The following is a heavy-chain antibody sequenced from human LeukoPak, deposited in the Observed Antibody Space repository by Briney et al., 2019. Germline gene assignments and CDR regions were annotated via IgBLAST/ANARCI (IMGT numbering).Heavy chain of an antibody. CDR3: ARDQGELLSDYYYYYMDV. V-gene: IGHV4-59*12. CDR1: GGSISSYY. CDR2: IYYSGST. J-gene: IGHJ6*03. Sequence: SETLSLTCTVSGGSISSYYWSWIRQPPGKGLEWIGYIYYSGSTNYNPSLKSRVTISVDTSKNQFSLKLSSVTAADTAVYYCARDQGELLSDYYYYYMDVWGKGTTVTVSS. D-gene: IGHD1-26*01.